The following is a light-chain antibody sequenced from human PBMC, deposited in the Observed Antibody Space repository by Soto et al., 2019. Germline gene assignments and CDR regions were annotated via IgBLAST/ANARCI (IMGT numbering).Light chain of an antibody. CDR1: SSDVGSYNL. V-gene: IGLV2-23*01. CDR3: CSYAGSSTHAV. CDR2: AGS. J-gene: IGLJ7*01. Sequence: QSALTQPASVSGSPGQSITISCTGTSSDVGSYNLVSWYQQHPGKAPKLMIYAGSKRPSGVSNRFSSSKSGNTASLTISGLQAEDGADYYCCSYAGSSTHAVFGGGTQLTVL.